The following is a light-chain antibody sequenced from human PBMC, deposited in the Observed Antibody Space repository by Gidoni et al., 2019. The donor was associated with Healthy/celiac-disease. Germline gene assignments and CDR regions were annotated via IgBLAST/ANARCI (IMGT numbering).Light chain of an antibody. CDR2: RNN. J-gene: IGLJ3*02. CDR3: AAWDDSLNCWL. Sequence: QSVLTQPPSASGTPGQRVTISCSGSSSNIGSNTVNWYQQLTGTAPKLLIYRNNQRPSGVTDRFSGSKSGTSASLAISGLQSEEEADYYCAAWDDSLNCWLFGGGTKLTVL. CDR1: SSNIGSNT. V-gene: IGLV1-44*01.